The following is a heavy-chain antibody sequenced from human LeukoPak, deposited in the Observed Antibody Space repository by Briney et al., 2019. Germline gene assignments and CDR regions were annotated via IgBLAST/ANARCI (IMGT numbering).Heavy chain of an antibody. CDR1: GGSFSGYY. D-gene: IGHD6-13*01. J-gene: IGHJ3*02. CDR3: ARRGAAAGIPARDAFDI. V-gene: IGHV4-34*01. Sequence: SETLSLTCAVYGGSFSGYYWSWIRQPPGKGLEWIGEINHSGSTNYNPSLKSRVTISVDTSKNQFSLKLSSVTAADTAVYYCARRGAAAGIPARDAFDIWGQGTMVTVSS. CDR2: INHSGST.